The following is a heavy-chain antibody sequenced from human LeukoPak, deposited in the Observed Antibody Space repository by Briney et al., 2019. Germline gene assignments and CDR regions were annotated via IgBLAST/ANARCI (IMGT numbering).Heavy chain of an antibody. D-gene: IGHD6-19*01. Sequence: SVKVSCKASGGTFSSYAIGWVRQAPGQGLEWMGGIIPIFGTANYAQKFQGRVTITADESTSTAYMELSSLRSEDTAVYYCARVLHSTGWDDGFDLWGQGTMVTVSS. J-gene: IGHJ3*01. CDR3: ARVLHSTGWDDGFDL. CDR2: IIPIFGTA. CDR1: GGTFSSYA. V-gene: IGHV1-69*13.